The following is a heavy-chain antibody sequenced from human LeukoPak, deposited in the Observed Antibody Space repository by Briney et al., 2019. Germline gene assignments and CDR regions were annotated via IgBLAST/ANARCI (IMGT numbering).Heavy chain of an antibody. Sequence: GGSLRLSCAASGFTFSDYYMSWIRQAPGKGLEWVSLIVASSGATFYADSVKGRFTISRDKSKNTLYLQMKSLRAEDTAVYYCAKGGYDYVEIGYFDYWGQGALVTVSS. CDR3: AKGGYDYVEIGYFDY. V-gene: IGHV3-23*01. J-gene: IGHJ4*03. CDR1: GFTFSDYY. D-gene: IGHD5-12*01. CDR2: IVASSGAT.